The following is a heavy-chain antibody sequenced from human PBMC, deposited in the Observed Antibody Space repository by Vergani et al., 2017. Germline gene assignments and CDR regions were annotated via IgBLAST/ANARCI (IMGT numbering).Heavy chain of an antibody. Sequence: QVQLVESGGGVVQPGGSLRLSCAASGFPFSSYGMHWVRQAPGKGLEWVTWIQYDGINKYYEDSLKGRFTISRDNSKNTLFLQMDSLRVEDTAIYYCAQANGGGNSQGRVNYFVNWGQGTLVTVSS. V-gene: IGHV3-30*02. CDR2: IQYDGINK. J-gene: IGHJ4*02. CDR3: AQANGGGNSQGRVNYFVN. D-gene: IGHD4-23*01. CDR1: GFPFSSYG.